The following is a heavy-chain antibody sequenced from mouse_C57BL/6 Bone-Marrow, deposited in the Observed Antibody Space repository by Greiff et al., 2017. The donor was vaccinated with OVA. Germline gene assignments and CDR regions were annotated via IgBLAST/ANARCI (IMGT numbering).Heavy chain of an antibody. J-gene: IGHJ1*03. Sequence: EVQRVESEGGLVQPGSSMKLSCTASGFTFSDYYMAWVRQVPEKGLEWVANINYDGSSTYYLDSLKSRFIISRDNAKNILYLQMSSLKSEDTATYYCARDNYGSRWYFDVWGTGTTVTVSS. V-gene: IGHV5-16*01. CDR1: GFTFSDYY. CDR2: INYDGSST. CDR3: ARDNYGSRWYFDV. D-gene: IGHD1-1*01.